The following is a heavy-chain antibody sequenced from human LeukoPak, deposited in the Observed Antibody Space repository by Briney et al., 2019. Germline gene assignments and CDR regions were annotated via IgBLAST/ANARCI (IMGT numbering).Heavy chain of an antibody. CDR2: ISVSGDRT. D-gene: IGHD6-19*01. CDR1: GFTFSSYS. J-gene: IGHJ4*02. V-gene: IGHV3-23*01. Sequence: GGSLRLSCAASGFTFSSYSMNWVRQAPGKGLEWVSSISVSGDRTYYADSVKGRFTISRDNSKNTLYLQMNSLRAEDTAVYYCAKAQGYSSGNYFDYWGQGTLVTVSS. CDR3: AKAQGYSSGNYFDY.